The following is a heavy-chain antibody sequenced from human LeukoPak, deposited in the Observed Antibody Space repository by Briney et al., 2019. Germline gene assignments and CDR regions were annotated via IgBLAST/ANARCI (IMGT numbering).Heavy chain of an antibody. V-gene: IGHV3-23*01. CDR1: GFTFSSYA. CDR2: ISGSGGST. D-gene: IGHD5-12*01. J-gene: IGHJ4*02. Sequence: GGSLRLSCAASGFTFSSYALSWVRQAPGKGLEWVSAISGSGGSTYYADSVKGRFTISRDNSKNTLYLQMNSLRAEDTAVYYCAKTSGYDWSYYFDYWGQGTLVTVSS. CDR3: AKTSGYDWSYYFDY.